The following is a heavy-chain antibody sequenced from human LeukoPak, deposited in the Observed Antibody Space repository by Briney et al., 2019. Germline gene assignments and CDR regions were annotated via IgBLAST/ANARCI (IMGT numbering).Heavy chain of an antibody. Sequence: SETLSLTCTVSGGSISSYYWSWLRQPPGKGLEWIGYIYYSGSTNYNPSLKSRVTISVDTSKNQFSLKLSSVTAADTAVYYCARSGLIFGVYYYMDVWGKGTTVTVSS. CDR3: ARSGLIFGVYYYMDV. V-gene: IGHV4-59*01. CDR2: IYYSGST. J-gene: IGHJ6*03. D-gene: IGHD3-3*01. CDR1: GGSISSYY.